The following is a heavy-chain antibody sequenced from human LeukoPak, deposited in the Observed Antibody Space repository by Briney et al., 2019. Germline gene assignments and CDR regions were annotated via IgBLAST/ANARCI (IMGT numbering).Heavy chain of an antibody. CDR1: GYTFTSYY. CDR3: ARAPTARRRGYSYGSLQKGLDYFDY. V-gene: IGHV1-46*01. CDR2: ISPSGGST. D-gene: IGHD5-18*01. J-gene: IGHJ4*02. Sequence: PVASVKVSCKASGYTFTSYYMHWVRQAPGQGLEWMGIISPSGGSTSYAQKFQGRVTMTRDTSTSTVYMELSSLRSEDTAVYYCARAPTARRRGYSYGSLQKGLDYFDYWGQGTLVTVSS.